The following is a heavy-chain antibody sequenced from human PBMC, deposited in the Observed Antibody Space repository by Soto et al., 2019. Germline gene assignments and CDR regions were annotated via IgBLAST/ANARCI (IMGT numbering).Heavy chain of an antibody. CDR1: GGTFSSYA. D-gene: IGHD5-18*01. CDR2: IIPIFGTA. J-gene: IGHJ6*02. CDR3: ARVGDVDTAMVKTYYYYGMDV. V-gene: IGHV1-69*05. Sequence: QVQLVQSGAEVKKPGSSVKVSCKASGGTFSSYAISWVRQAPGQGLEWMGGIIPIFGTANYAHKSQGRVTIASDESTSTACMELSSLRSEDTALDYCARVGDVDTAMVKTYYYYGMDVWGQGTTGTVSS.